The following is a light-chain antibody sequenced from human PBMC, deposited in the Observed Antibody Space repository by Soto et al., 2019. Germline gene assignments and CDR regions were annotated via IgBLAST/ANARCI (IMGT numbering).Light chain of an antibody. J-gene: IGLJ2*01. V-gene: IGLV1-47*01. CDR3: AAWDDSLSGQGV. CDR2: RNN. Sequence: QSVLTQPPSASGTPGQRVTISCSGSSSNIGSNYVYWYQQLPGTAPKLLIYRNNQRPSGVPDRFSGSKSGTSASLAISGLRSEDEADYYCAAWDDSLSGQGVFGGGTKPTVL. CDR1: SSNIGSNY.